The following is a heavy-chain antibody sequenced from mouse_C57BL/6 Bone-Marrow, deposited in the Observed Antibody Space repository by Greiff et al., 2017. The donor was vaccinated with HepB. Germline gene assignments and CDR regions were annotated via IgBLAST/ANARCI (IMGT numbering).Heavy chain of an antibody. V-gene: IGHV5-6*01. Sequence: DVLLVESGGDLVKPGGSLKLSCAASGFTFSSYGMSWVRQSPDKRLEWVATISSGGSYTYYPDSVKGRFTISRDNATNTLYLQMSSLKSEDTAMYYCAKHHGSPSFAYGGRGTLITVSA. CDR2: ISSGGSYT. CDR3: AKHHGSPSFAY. CDR1: GFTFSSYG. J-gene: IGHJ3*01. D-gene: IGHD1-1*01.